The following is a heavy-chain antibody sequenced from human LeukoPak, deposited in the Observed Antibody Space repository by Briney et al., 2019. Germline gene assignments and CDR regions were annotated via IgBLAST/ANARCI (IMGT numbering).Heavy chain of an antibody. Sequence: GASAKVSCKASGYTFIGYYMHWVRQAPGQGLEWMGWINPNSGGTNYAQKFQGRVTMARDTSISTAYVELSGLTSDDTAVYYCARGGYDFWTGYDYFDYWGQGTLVTVSS. D-gene: IGHD3-3*01. J-gene: IGHJ4*02. V-gene: IGHV1-2*02. CDR1: GYTFIGYY. CDR2: INPNSGGT. CDR3: ARGGYDFWTGYDYFDY.